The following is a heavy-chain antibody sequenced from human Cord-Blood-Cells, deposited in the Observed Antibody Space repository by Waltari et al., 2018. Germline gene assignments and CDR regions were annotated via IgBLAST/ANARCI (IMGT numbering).Heavy chain of an antibody. CDR1: GYTFTSYA. CDR2: LMMDPGHR. D-gene: IGHD2-21*02. CDR3: ARATNRVTDY. V-gene: IGHV7-4-1*02. Sequence: QLQLVQSGSELKKPGASVKVSCKASGYTFTSYALNWVRQAPGQGLEWMGWLMMDPGHREYAQSVTVRLVVELDTSVCTAYVQIRSLTAGDTAVYYCARATNRVTDYWGQGTLVTVSS. J-gene: IGHJ4*02.